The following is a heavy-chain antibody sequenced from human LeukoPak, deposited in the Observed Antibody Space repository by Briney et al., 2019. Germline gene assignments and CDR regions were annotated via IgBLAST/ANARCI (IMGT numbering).Heavy chain of an antibody. CDR2: IYPGDSDT. D-gene: IGHD2-21*02. V-gene: IGHV5-51*01. CDR1: GYSFTSYW. J-gene: IGHJ4*02. Sequence: GESLKISCKGSGYSFTSYWIGWVRQMPGKGLEWMGIIYPGDSDTRYSPSFQGQVTISADKSISTAYLQWSSLKASDTAMYYCARHQASCGGDCYSYYFDYWGQGTLVTVSS. CDR3: ARHQASCGGDCYSYYFDY.